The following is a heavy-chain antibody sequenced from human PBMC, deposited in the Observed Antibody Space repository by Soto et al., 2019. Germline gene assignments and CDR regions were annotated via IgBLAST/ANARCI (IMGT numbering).Heavy chain of an antibody. CDR1: GFSLSTGGLG. Sequence: QITLKESGPTLVKPTQTLTLTCTFSGFSLSTGGLGVGWIRQPPGEALEWLALIYWDDDKRYSPSLRSRLTITQDTSKNQVVLIMTNMDPVDTATYYCVHSRCGGDCLRSYSSHYYYGMDVWGQGTTVTVSS. J-gene: IGHJ6*02. D-gene: IGHD2-21*02. CDR2: IYWDDDK. CDR3: VHSRCGGDCLRSYSSHYYYGMDV. V-gene: IGHV2-5*02.